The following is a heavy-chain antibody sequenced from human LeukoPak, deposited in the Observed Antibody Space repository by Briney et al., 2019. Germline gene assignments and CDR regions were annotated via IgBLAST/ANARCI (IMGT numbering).Heavy chain of an antibody. D-gene: IGHD2-21*01. CDR3: ATYCGGDCLDAFDI. V-gene: IGHV3-49*03. CDR1: GFTFGDYA. CDR2: IRSKPYGGTT. Sequence: GGSLRLSCTASGFTFGDYAMSWFRQAPGKGLEWVGFIRSKPYGGTTEYAASVKGRFTISRDDSKSIAYLQMNSLRAEDTALYHCATYCGGDCLDAFDIWGQGTMVTVSS. J-gene: IGHJ3*02.